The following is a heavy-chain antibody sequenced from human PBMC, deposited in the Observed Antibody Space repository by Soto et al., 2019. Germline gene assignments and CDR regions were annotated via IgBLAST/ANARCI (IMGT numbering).Heavy chain of an antibody. CDR1: GGSISSGGYS. J-gene: IGHJ4*02. Sequence: QLQLQESGSGLVKPSQTLSLTCAVSGGSISSGGYSWSWIRQPPGKGLEWIGYIYHSGSTYYNPSPQRRVTISVTRSKNQFSLKLSSVTAADTAVYYCARDGSGSYYYYFDYWGQGTLVTVSS. V-gene: IGHV4-30-2*01. CDR2: IYHSGST. CDR3: ARDGSGSYYYYFDY. D-gene: IGHD3-10*01.